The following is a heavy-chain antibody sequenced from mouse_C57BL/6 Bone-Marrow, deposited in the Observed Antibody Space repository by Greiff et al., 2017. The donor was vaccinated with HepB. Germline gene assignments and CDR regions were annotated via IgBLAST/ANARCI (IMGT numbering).Heavy chain of an antibody. CDR1: GFNIKDDY. Sequence: VQLKESGAELVRPGASVELSCTASGFNIKDDYMHWVKQRPEQGLEWIGWIDPENGDTEYASKFQGKATITADTSSNTAYLQLSSLTSEDTAVYYCRLYFDYWGQGTTLTVSS. V-gene: IGHV14-4*01. CDR2: IDPENGDT. J-gene: IGHJ2*01. CDR3: RLYFDY.